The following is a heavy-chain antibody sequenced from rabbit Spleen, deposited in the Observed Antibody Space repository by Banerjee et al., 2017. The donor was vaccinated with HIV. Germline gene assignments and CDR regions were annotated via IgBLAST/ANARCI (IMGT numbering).Heavy chain of an antibody. D-gene: IGHD8-1*01. CDR2: ICAGISDST. CDR1: GFSFSSSDY. J-gene: IGHJ3*01. V-gene: IGHV1S45*01. CDR3: ARDPVIAGSAYYDL. Sequence: QEQLVESGGGLVKPEGTLKLSCTASGFSFSSSDYMCWVRQAPGKGLEWIACICAGISDSTYYASWAKGRFTISETSSTTVTLQMTSLTAADTATYFCARDPVIAGSAYYDLWGQGTLVTVS.